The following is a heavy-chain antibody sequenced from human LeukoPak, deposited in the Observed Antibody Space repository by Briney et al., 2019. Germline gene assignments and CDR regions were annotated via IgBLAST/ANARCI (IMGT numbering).Heavy chain of an antibody. CDR2: ITGSSSSI. D-gene: IGHD3-16*01. J-gene: IGHJ5*02. CDR3: ARGGNWFDP. CDR1: GFTFSSYN. V-gene: IGHV3-21*01. Sequence: GGSLRLSCAAPGFTFSSYNMNWVRQAPGKGLEWVSSITGSSSSIYYADSLQGRFTISRDNAKNSLYLQMNSLRAEDTAVYYCARGGNWFDPWGQGTLVTVSS.